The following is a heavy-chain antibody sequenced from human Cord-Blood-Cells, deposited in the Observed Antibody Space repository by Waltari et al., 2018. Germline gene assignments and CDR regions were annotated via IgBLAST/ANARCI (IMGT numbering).Heavy chain of an antibody. J-gene: IGHJ3*02. Sequence: QVQLQQWGAGLLKPSETLSLTCAVYGGSFSGYYWSWIRQPPGKGLEWIGEMNHSSSTNYNPTHKSRVTISVDTAKNQFSLKLSSVTGGDTAVYYCASIAADAFDIWGQGTMVTVSS. D-gene: IGHD6-13*01. V-gene: IGHV4-34*01. CDR1: GGSFSGYY. CDR2: MNHSSST. CDR3: ASIAADAFDI.